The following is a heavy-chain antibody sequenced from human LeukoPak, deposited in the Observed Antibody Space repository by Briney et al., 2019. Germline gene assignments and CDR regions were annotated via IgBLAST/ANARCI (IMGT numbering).Heavy chain of an antibody. J-gene: IGHJ4*02. Sequence: GGSLRLSCAASGFTFSSYAMSWVRQAPGKGLEWVSAIIGSGGSTYYAASVKGRFTISRDNSKNTMYLQMNSLRAEDTAVYYCAKDPVGYDSSGYFAILFDYWGQGTLVTVSS. CDR3: AKDPVGYDSSGYFAILFDY. V-gene: IGHV3-23*01. CDR2: IIGSGGST. D-gene: IGHD3-22*01. CDR1: GFTFSSYA.